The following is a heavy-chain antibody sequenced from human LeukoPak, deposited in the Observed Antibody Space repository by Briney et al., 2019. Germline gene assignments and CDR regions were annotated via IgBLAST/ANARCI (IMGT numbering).Heavy chain of an antibody. Sequence: GESLKISCKASGYNFTTYWIGWVRQMPGKGLEYMGIIYPRDSQIRYSPSFQGQVTTSADKSISTAYLQWTSLKASDTAIYYCARHTKRPQAGWFDPWGQGTLVTVSS. CDR1: GYNFTTYW. V-gene: IGHV5-51*01. CDR2: IYPRDSQI. J-gene: IGHJ5*02. CDR3: ARHTKRPQAGWFDP. D-gene: IGHD6-25*01.